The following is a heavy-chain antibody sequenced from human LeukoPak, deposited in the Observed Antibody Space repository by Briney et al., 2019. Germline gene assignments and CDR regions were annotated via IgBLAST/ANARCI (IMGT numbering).Heavy chain of an antibody. D-gene: IGHD5-18*01. Sequence: ASVKVSCKASGYTFTGYYMHWVRQAPGQGLEWMGWINPNSGGTNYAQKFQGRVTMTRDTSISTAYMELSRLRSDDTAVYYCASRGPRGYSYGIGYFDYWGQGTLVTVSS. V-gene: IGHV1-2*02. J-gene: IGHJ4*02. CDR1: GYTFTGYY. CDR2: INPNSGGT. CDR3: ASRGPRGYSYGIGYFDY.